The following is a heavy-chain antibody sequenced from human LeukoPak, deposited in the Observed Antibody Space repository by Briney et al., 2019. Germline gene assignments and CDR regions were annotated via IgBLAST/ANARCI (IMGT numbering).Heavy chain of an antibody. CDR1: GYTFTSYG. D-gene: IGHD6-19*01. CDR2: INPNSGGT. Sequence: ASVKVSCKASGYTFTSYGISWVRQAPGQGLEWMGWINPNSGGTNYAQKFQGRVTMTRDTSISTAYMELSRLRSDDTAVYYCARGRSRRQWLVNYYFDYWGQGTLVTVSS. CDR3: ARGRSRRQWLVNYYFDY. V-gene: IGHV1-2*02. J-gene: IGHJ4*02.